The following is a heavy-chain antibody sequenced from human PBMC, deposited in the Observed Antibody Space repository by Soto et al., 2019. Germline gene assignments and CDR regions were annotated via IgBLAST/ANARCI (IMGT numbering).Heavy chain of an antibody. J-gene: IGHJ5*02. CDR2: ILHSGSS. CDR1: GDSISSSSFF. D-gene: IGHD1-1*01. Sequence: QVQLKESGPGLVKTSETLSLTCTVSGDSISSSSFFWGWVRQPPGTGLEWVGSILHSGSSHHNPSPTRRVTISVAASTNQVSLKMSSVTAAATAVYYCARPPPLIASGTTNWFAPWGQGTLGTVSS. V-gene: IGHV4-39*01. CDR3: ARPPPLIASGTTNWFAP.